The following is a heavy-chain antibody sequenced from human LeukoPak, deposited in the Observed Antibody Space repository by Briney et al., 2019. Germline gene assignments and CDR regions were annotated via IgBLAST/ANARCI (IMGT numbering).Heavy chain of an antibody. Sequence: VGSLRLSCAASGFTFSGYWMSWVRQAPGKGLEWVANIKQDGSEKYYVDSVKGRFTISRDNAKNSLFLQMNSLRAEDTAVYYCARDWQWQQLVGGAFDIWGQGTIVAVSS. V-gene: IGHV3-7*04. CDR2: IKQDGSEK. D-gene: IGHD6-13*01. CDR3: ARDWQWQQLVGGAFDI. CDR1: GFTFSGYW. J-gene: IGHJ3*02.